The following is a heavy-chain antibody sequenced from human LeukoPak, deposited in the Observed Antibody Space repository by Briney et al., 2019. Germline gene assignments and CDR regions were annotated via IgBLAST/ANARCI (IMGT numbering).Heavy chain of an antibody. V-gene: IGHV3-66*01. CDR2: IYTGGGT. J-gene: IGHJ4*02. CDR1: GFTFSRYV. CDR3: ARGHFDY. Sequence: GRSLRLSCAASGFTFSRYVMHWVRQAPGKGLEWVSVIYTGGGTYYAESVKGRFTISRDNSKNTLYLQMNSLRDEDTAVYYCARGHFDYWGQGTLVTVSS.